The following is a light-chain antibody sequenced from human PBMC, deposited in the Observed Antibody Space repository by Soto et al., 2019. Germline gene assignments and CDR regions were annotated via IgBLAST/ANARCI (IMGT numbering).Light chain of an antibody. Sequence: QSVLTQPASVSGSPGQSSTISCTGTSGDIGSYNRVSWYQQHPGKAPKLISYEVTDRPSGVSNRFSGSKSGNTASLTISGLQAEDEAEYYCSSYTNINTRACVFGTGTKV. V-gene: IGLV2-14*01. J-gene: IGLJ1*01. CDR2: EVT. CDR1: SGDIGSYNR. CDR3: SSYTNINTRACV.